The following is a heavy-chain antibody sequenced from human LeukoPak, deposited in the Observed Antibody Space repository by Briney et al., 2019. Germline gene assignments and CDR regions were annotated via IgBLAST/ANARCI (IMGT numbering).Heavy chain of an antibody. D-gene: IGHD5-18*01. CDR1: GLTFSSYA. V-gene: IGHV3-30*04. CDR2: ISYDGSNK. CDR3: ARGSWAAMRSGFVY. Sequence: GGSLRLSCAASGLTFSSYAMHWVRQAPGKGLEWVAVISYDGSNKYYADSVKGRFTISRDNSKNTLYLQMNSLRAEDTAVYYCARGSWAAMRSGFVYWGQGTLVTVSS. J-gene: IGHJ4*02.